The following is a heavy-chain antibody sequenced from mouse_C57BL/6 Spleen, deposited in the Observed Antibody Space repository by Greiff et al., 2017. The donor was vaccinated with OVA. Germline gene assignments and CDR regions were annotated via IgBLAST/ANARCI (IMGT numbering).Heavy chain of an antibody. CDR2: IYPDSGST. V-gene: IGHV1-64*01. CDR3: ARDTLGRPIDV. D-gene: IGHD1-2*01. CDR1: GYAFTSSW. J-gene: IGHJ1*03. Sequence: QVQLQQSGAELVKPGASVKLSCKASGYAFTSSWMHWVKQRPGQGLEWIGMIYPDSGSTNYNEKFKGKATLTADKSSSTAYMQLSSLTSEDSAVYVCARDTLGRPIDVWGTGTTVTVSS.